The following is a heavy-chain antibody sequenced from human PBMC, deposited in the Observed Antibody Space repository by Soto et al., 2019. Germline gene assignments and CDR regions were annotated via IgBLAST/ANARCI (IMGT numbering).Heavy chain of an antibody. V-gene: IGHV1-69*06. D-gene: IGHD5-18*01. CDR2: VISASGSV. CDR1: GRIFSSFP. Sequence: QVQVVQSGAEVKKPGSSVKISCKASGRIFSSFPTSWVRQGPGQGLEWMGGVISASGSVTYAPKFQGRVTMTAVNSAGIGYMELTSLTSEDTAIYYCARVGSRDAYNYVLDQWGPGTMVTVSS. CDR3: ARVGSRDAYNYVLDQ. J-gene: IGHJ1*01.